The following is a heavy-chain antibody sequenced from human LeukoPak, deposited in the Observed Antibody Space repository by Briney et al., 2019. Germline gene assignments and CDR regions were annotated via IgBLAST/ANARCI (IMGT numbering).Heavy chain of an antibody. CDR3: ASVGALGAFVI. CDR2: IYYSGST. D-gene: IGHD1-26*01. Sequence: PSETLSLTCTVSGGSISSSSYYWGWIRQPPGKGLEWIGYIYYSGSTNYNPSLKSRVTISVDTSKNQFSLKLSSVTAADTAVYYCASVGALGAFVIWGQGTMVTVSS. V-gene: IGHV4-61*05. J-gene: IGHJ3*02. CDR1: GGSISSSSYY.